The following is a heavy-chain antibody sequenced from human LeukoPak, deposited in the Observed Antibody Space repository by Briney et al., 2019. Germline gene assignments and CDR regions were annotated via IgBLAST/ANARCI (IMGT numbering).Heavy chain of an antibody. Sequence: RASVKVSFKASGYTFTSHHINWVRQAAGRGLEWMGWMNHDSGNTVYAQKFQGRVTMTWDTSISTAYMELSSLRSEDTGVYYCARGRPTNLGGIYWGQGTLVTVSS. CDR2: MNHDSGNT. V-gene: IGHV1-8*01. J-gene: IGHJ4*02. D-gene: IGHD7-27*01. CDR3: ARGRPTNLGGIY. CDR1: GYTFTSHH.